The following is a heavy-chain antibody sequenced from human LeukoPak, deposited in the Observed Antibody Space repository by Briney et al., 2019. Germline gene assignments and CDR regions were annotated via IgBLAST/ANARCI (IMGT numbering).Heavy chain of an antibody. CDR1: GFTFSSYA. J-gene: IGHJ5*02. Sequence: PGGSLRLSCAASGFTFSSYAMSWVRQAPGKGLEWVSAISGSGGSTYYADSVKGRFTISRDNSKNTLYLQMNSLRAEDTAVYYCAKVSGLAARSKRNTLNWFDPWGQGTLVTVSS. D-gene: IGHD6-6*01. CDR2: ISGSGGST. V-gene: IGHV3-23*01. CDR3: AKVSGLAARSKRNTLNWFDP.